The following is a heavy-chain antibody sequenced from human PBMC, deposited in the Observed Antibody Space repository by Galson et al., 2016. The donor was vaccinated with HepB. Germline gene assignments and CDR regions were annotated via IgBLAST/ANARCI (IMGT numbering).Heavy chain of an antibody. CDR1: GYTFTSYG. J-gene: IGHJ4*02. V-gene: IGHV1-18*04. Sequence: SVKVSCKASGYTFTSYGISWVRQAPGQGLEWMGWTSGYNGYTNYARNLQDRLTITTSTNTAYMELRSLRRDDTAFYYCASADGGYFDYWGQGTLVTVSS. CDR3: ASADGGYFDY. D-gene: IGHD3-16*01. CDR2: TSGYNGYT.